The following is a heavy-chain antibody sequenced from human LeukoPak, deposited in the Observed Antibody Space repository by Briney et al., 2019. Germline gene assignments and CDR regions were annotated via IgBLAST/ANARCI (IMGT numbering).Heavy chain of an antibody. CDR3: ARDPSAGDEGDY. D-gene: IGHD7-27*01. CDR2: IYYSGSA. V-gene: IGHV4-39*07. J-gene: IGHJ4*02. Sequence: SETLSLTCTVSGGSISSSSYYWGWIRQPPGKGLEWIGSIYYSGSAYYNPSLKSRVTISVDTSKNQFSLKLSSVTAADTAVYYCARDPSAGDEGDYWGQGTLVTVSS. CDR1: GGSISSSSYY.